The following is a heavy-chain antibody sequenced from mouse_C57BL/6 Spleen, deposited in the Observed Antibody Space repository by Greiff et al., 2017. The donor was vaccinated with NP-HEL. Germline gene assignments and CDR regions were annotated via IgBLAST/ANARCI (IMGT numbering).Heavy chain of an antibody. CDR3: ARTGTGY. V-gene: IGHV1-55*01. CDR2: IYPGDGDT. D-gene: IGHD4-1*01. J-gene: IGHJ2*01. CDR1: GYTFTSYW. Sequence: VQLQQPGAELVKPGASVKMSCKASGYTFTSYWITWVKQRPGQGLEWIGDIYPGDGDTNYNGKFKGKATLTADKSSSTAYMQLSSLTSEDSAVYFCARTGTGYWGQGTTLTVSS.